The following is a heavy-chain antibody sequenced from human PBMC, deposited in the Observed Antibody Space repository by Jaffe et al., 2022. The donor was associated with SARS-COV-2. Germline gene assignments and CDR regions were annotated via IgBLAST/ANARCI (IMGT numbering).Heavy chain of an antibody. CDR2: IKQDGSEK. CDR1: GFTFSSYW. J-gene: IGHJ6*02. Sequence: EVQLVESGGGLVQPGGSLRLSCAASGFTFSSYWMSWVRQAPGKGLEWVANIKQDGSEKYYVDSVKGRFTISRDNAKNSLYLQMNSLRAEDTAVYYCAREVGYCSSTSCYTGNYYYYGMDVWGQGTTVTVSS. V-gene: IGHV3-7*01. D-gene: IGHD2-2*02. CDR3: AREVGYCSSTSCYTGNYYYYGMDV.